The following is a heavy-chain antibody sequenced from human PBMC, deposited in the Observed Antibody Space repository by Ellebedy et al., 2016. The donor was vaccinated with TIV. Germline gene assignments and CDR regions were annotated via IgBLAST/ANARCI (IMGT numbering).Heavy chain of an antibody. CDR2: ISLDGGHE. CDR3: AKTKDSGVWQFHY. J-gene: IGHJ4*02. V-gene: IGHV3-30*18. Sequence: GESLKLSCVASGFSFAIYGMHWVRQAPGTGPEWVAAISLDGGHEYYADSVKGRFTISRDNSKNTVYLQMNSLSSEDTAVYYCAKTKDSGVWQFHYWGQGIPVTVSS. D-gene: IGHD2-15*01. CDR1: GFSFAIYG.